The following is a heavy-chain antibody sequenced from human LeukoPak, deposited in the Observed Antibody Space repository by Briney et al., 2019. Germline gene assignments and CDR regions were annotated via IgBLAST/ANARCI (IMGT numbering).Heavy chain of an antibody. Sequence: SETLSLTCAVYGGSFSGYSWSWIRQFPGKGLEWVGEIIHSGSSNYNPSLKSRVTISVDTSKNQFSLKLTSVTAAGTAVYSCARSDKYYYGSGSYYIFDYWGQGTLVTVSS. D-gene: IGHD3-10*01. CDR3: ARSDKYYYGSGSYYIFDY. CDR2: IIHSGSS. CDR1: GGSFSGYS. V-gene: IGHV4-34*12. J-gene: IGHJ4*02.